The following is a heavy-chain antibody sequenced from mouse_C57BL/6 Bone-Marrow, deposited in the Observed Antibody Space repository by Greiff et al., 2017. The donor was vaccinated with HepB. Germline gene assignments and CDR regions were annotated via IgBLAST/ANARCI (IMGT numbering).Heavy chain of an antibody. Sequence: QVQLQHSGAELVRPGTSVKMSCKASGYTFTNYWIGWAKQRPGHGLEWIGDIYPGGGYTNYNEKFKGKATLTADKSSSTAYMQFSSLTSEDSAIYYCARWGLRRGGYFDYWGQGTTLTVSS. J-gene: IGHJ2*01. CDR3: ARWGLRRGGYFDY. V-gene: IGHV1-63*01. CDR1: GYTFTNYW. D-gene: IGHD2-4*01. CDR2: IYPGGGYT.